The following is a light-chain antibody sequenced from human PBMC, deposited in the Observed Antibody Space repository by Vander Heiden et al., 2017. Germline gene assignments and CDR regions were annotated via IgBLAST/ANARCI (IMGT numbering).Light chain of an antibody. CDR1: SSDLGDYNY. CDR3: SSYTSSSTPL. V-gene: IGLV2-14*01. J-gene: IGLJ2*01. CDR2: EVS. Sequence: QSALTQPASVSGSPGPSSNISCAGTSSDLGDYNYVSWYQQHPGKAPKLIIYEVSNRPSGVSNRFSGSKSGNTASLTISGLQAEDGADYYCSSYTSSSTPLFGGGTKVTVL.